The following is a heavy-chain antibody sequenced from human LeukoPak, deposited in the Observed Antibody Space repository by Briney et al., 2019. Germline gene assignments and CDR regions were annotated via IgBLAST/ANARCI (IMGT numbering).Heavy chain of an antibody. V-gene: IGHV3-7*01. CDR1: GFTFSSYW. D-gene: IGHD6-19*01. CDR2: IKQDGSEK. CDR3: ARDGAVAGYFDY. J-gene: IGHJ4*02. Sequence: PGGSLRLSCAASGFTFSSYWMSRVRQAPGKGLEWVANIKQDGSEKYYVDSVKGRFTISRDNSKNTLYLQMNSLRAEDTAVYYCARDGAVAGYFDYWGQGTLVTVSS.